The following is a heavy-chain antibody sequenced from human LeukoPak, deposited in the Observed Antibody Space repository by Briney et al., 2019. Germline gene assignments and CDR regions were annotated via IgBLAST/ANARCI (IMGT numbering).Heavy chain of an antibody. CDR2: INPNSGGT. V-gene: IGHV1-2*02. Sequence: ASVKVSCKASGYTFTGYYMHWVRQAPGQGLEWMGWINPNSGGTKYAQKFQGRVTMTRDTSISTAYMELSRLRSDDTAVYYCARDFKAAGTRYYYYYMDVWGKGTTVTVSS. CDR1: GYTFTGYY. CDR3: ARDFKAAGTRYYYYYMDV. J-gene: IGHJ6*03. D-gene: IGHD6-13*01.